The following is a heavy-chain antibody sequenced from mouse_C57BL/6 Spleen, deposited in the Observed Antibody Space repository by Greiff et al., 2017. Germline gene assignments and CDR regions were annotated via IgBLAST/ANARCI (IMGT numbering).Heavy chain of an antibody. D-gene: IGHD3-2*02. CDR1: GYTFTSYW. Sequence: QLQQPGAELVMPGASVKLSCKASGYTFTSYWMHWVKQRPGQGLEWIGEIDPSDSYTNYNQKFKGKSTLTVDKSSSTAYMQLSSLTSEDSAVYYCARSSGDAMDYWGQGTSVTVSS. CDR2: IDPSDSYT. V-gene: IGHV1-69*01. J-gene: IGHJ4*01. CDR3: ARSSGDAMDY.